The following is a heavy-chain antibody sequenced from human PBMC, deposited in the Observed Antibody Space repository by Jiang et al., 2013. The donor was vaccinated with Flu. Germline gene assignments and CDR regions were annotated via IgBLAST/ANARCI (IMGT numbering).Heavy chain of an antibody. CDR1: GYTFTSYG. D-gene: IGHD3-3*01. CDR3: ARDRDRDLEWLPIGHLYYYYGMDV. Sequence: GAEVKKPGASVKVSCKASGYTFTSYGISWVRQAPGQGLEWMGWISAYNGNTNYAQKLQGRVTMTTDTSTSTAYMELRSLRSDDTAVYYCARDRDRDLEWLPIGHLYYYYGMDVWGQGTTVTVSS. V-gene: IGHV1-18*04. CDR2: ISAYNGNT. J-gene: IGHJ6*02.